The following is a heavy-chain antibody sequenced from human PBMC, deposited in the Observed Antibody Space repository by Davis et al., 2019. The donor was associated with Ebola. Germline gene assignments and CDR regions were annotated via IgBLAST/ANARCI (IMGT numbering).Heavy chain of an antibody. CDR2: IDWDDDK. J-gene: IGHJ6*03. D-gene: IGHD1-26*01. V-gene: IGHV2-70*01. Sequence: SGPTLVKPTQTLTLTCTFSGFSLSTSGMCVSWIRQPPGKALEWLALIDWDDDKYYSTSLKTRLTISKDTSKNQVVLTMTNMDPVDTATYYCARIQSGSRDNYYMDVWGKGTTVTVSS. CDR1: GFSLSTSGMC. CDR3: ARIQSGSRDNYYMDV.